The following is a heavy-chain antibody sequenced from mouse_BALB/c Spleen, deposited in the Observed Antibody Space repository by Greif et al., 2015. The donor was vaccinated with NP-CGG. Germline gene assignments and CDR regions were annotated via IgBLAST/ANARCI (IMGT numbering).Heavy chain of an antibody. CDR1: GFNIKDTY. CDR2: IDPANGNT. D-gene: IGHD4-1*01. V-gene: IGHV14-3*02. Sequence: EVKLMESGAELVKPGASVKLSCTASGFNIKDTYMHWVKQRPEQGLEWIGRIDPANGNTKYDPKFQGKATITADTSSNTAYLQLSSLTSEDTAVYYCARKLGRGLHFDYWGQGTTLTVSS. J-gene: IGHJ2*01. CDR3: ARKLGRGLHFDY.